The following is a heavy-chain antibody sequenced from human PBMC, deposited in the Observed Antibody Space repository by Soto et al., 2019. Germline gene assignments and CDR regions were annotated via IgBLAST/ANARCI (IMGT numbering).Heavy chain of an antibody. CDR3: ARLQGPLLWFGGNDY. CDR2: IYYSGST. CDR1: VGSISSSSYY. Sequence: SETLSLTCAVSVGSISSSSYYWVWIRHPPGKGLEWIGSIYYSGSTYYNPSLKSRVTISVDTSKNQFSLKLSSVTAADTAVYYCARLQGPLLWFGGNDYWGQGTLVTV. J-gene: IGHJ4*02. D-gene: IGHD3-10*01. V-gene: IGHV4-39*01.